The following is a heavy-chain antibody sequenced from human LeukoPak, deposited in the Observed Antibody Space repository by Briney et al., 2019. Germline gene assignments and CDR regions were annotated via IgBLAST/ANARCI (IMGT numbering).Heavy chain of an antibody. D-gene: IGHD1-26*01. Sequence: PSETLSLTCTVSGGSISSYYWNWIRQPPGKGLEWMGWIDNSGSANYNPSLKSRVTISLDTSKDQLSLKLSSVTAADTAVYYCARLSVIVGAALEYYYYYMDVWGQGTTVTVSS. V-gene: IGHV4-59*12. CDR3: ARLSVIVGAALEYYYYYMDV. CDR1: GGSISSYY. CDR2: IDNSGSA. J-gene: IGHJ6*03.